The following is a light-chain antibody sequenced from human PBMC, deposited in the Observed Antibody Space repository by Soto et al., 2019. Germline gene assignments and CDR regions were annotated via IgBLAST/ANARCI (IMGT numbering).Light chain of an antibody. CDR1: QSVSSN. CDR2: GAS. Sequence: GERATLSCRASQSVSSNLAWYQQKPGQAPRLLIYGASTRATGIPARFSGSGSGTEFTLTISSLQSEDFAVYYCQQYNNWLRTFAQGTKMHIK. J-gene: IGKJ1*01. V-gene: IGKV3-15*01. CDR3: QQYNNWLRT.